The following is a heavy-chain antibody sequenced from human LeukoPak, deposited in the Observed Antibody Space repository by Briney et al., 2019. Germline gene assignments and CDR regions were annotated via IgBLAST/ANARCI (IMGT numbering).Heavy chain of an antibody. J-gene: IGHJ6*02. CDR1: GGSFSGYY. V-gene: IGHV4-34*01. D-gene: IGHD2-2*01. CDR3: ARQDIVVVPAALYYYGMDV. CDR2: INHSGST. Sequence: SETLSLTCAVYGGSFSGYYWSWIRQPPGKGLEWIGEINHSGSTNYNPSLKSRVTISVDTSKNQFSLKLSSVIAADTAVYYCARQDIVVVPAALYYYGMDVWGQGTTVTVSS.